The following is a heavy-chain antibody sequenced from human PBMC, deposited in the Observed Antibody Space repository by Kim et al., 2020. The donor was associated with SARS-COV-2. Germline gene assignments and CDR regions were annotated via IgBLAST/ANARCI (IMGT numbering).Heavy chain of an antibody. CDR1: GGSFSGYY. V-gene: IGHV4-34*01. J-gene: IGHJ5*02. CDR2: INHSGST. Sequence: SETLSLTCAVYGGSFSGYYWSWIRQPPGKGLEWIGEINHSGSTNYNPSLKSRVTISVDTSKNQFSLKLSSVTAADTAVYYCASNAGWFDPCGQGTLVTVSS. CDR3: ASNAGWFDP.